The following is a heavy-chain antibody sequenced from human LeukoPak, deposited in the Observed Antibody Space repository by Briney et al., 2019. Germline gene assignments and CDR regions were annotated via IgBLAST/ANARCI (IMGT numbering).Heavy chain of an antibody. CDR1: GYSFTSYW. CDR3: ARHVMMGYYYDSSGYPPDY. CDR2: IYPGDSDT. J-gene: IGHJ4*02. V-gene: IGHV5-51*01. Sequence: GESLKISCKGSGYSFTSYWIGWVRQMPGKGLEWMGIIYPGDSDTRYSPSFQGQVTISADKSISTAYLQWSSLKASDTAMYYCARHVMMGYYYDSSGYPPDYWGQGTLVTVSS. D-gene: IGHD3-22*01.